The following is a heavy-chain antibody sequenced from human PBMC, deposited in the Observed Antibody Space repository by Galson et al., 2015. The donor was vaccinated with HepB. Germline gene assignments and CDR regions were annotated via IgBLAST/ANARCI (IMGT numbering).Heavy chain of an antibody. Sequence: QSGAEVKKPGASVKVSCKASGGTFSSYAISWVRQAPGQGLEWMGRIIPILGIANYAQKFQGRVTITADKSTSTAYMELSSLRSEDTAVYYCARGNPYYYDSSGYYYGGGDYWGQGTLVTVSS. CDR2: IIPILGIA. J-gene: IGHJ4*02. CDR1: GGTFSSYA. V-gene: IGHV1-69*04. D-gene: IGHD3-22*01. CDR3: ARGNPYYYDSSGYYYGGGDY.